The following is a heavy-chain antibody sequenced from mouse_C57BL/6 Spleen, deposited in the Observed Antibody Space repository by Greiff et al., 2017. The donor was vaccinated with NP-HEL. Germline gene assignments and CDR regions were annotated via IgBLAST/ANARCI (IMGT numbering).Heavy chain of an antibody. V-gene: IGHV7-3*01. D-gene: IGHD2-4*01. Sequence: EVQLVESGGGLVQPGGSLSLSCAASGFTFTDYYMSWVRQPPGKALEWLGFIRNKANGYTTEYSASVKGRFTISRDNSQSILYLQMNALRAEDSATYYCARLGNYDYDGGYFDVWGTGTTVTVSS. CDR3: ARLGNYDYDGGYFDV. CDR1: GFTFTDYY. CDR2: IRNKANGYTT. J-gene: IGHJ1*03.